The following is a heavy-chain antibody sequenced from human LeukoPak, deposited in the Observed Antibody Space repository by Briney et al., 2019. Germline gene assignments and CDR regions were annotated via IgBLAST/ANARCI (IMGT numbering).Heavy chain of an antibody. Sequence: QTGGSLRLSCTASGFIFSGSWMAWIRQAPGKGLEWVAIIKKDGSEKYYVDSMKGRFTISRDNAKNSLFLQMNSLRAEDTAVYYCAKAMWELPPVLLDYWGQGTLVTVSS. CDR1: GFIFSGSW. V-gene: IGHV3-7*03. J-gene: IGHJ4*02. CDR2: IKKDGSEK. CDR3: AKAMWELPPVLLDY. D-gene: IGHD1-26*01.